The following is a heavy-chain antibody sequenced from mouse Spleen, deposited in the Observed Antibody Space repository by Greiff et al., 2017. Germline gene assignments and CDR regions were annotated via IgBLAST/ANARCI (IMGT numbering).Heavy chain of an antibody. CDR3: ARRSRYGPSY. Sequence: EVQLQESGPGLVKPSQSLSLTCSVTGYSITSGYYWNWIRQFPGNKLEWMGYISYDGSNNYNPSLKNRISITRDTSKNQFFLKLNSVTTEDTATYYCARRSRYGPSYWGQGTTLTGSS. CDR1: GYSITSGYY. V-gene: IGHV3-6*01. CDR2: ISYDGSN. D-gene: IGHD1-2*01. J-gene: IGHJ2*01.